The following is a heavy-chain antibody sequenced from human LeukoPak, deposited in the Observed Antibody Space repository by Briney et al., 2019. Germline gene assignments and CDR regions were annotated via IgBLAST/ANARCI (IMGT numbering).Heavy chain of an antibody. D-gene: IGHD3-22*01. J-gene: IGHJ4*02. CDR3: AKDPLYYYDSSGYYFDY. V-gene: IGHV3-21*01. CDR2: ISSSSSYI. CDR1: GFTFSSYS. Sequence: GGSLRLSCAASGFTFSSYSMNWVRQAPGKGLEWVSSISSSSSYIYYADSVKGRFTISRDNAKKSLYLQMNSLRAEDTAVYYCAKDPLYYYDSSGYYFDYWGQGTLVTVSS.